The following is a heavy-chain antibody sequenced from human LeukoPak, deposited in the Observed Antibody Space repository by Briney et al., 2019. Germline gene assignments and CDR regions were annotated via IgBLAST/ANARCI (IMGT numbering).Heavy chain of an antibody. Sequence: SETLSLTCAVYGGSLSGYYWSWIRQPPGKGLEWIGEINHSGSTNYNPSLKSRVTISVDTSKNQFSLKLSSVTAADTAVYYCAREESIAARPGYHYWGQGTLVTVSS. CDR3: AREESIAARPGYHY. D-gene: IGHD6-6*01. CDR1: GGSLSGYY. CDR2: INHSGST. J-gene: IGHJ4*02. V-gene: IGHV4-34*01.